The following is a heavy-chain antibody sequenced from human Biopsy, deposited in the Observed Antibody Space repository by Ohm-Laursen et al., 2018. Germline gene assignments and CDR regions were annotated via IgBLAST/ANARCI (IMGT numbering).Heavy chain of an antibody. CDR3: ARAVDYYDPYYYYGLDV. J-gene: IGHJ6*02. V-gene: IGHV4-34*01. CDR1: GESSSGYF. CDR2: INPRGST. D-gene: IGHD3-16*01. Sequence: TLSLTCAVSGESSSGYFWNRIRQPPGKGLEWIGEINPRGSTNYNPSLKSRFTISVDTSKNQFSLKLRSVTAADTAVYYCARAVDYYDPYYYYGLDVWGQGTTVTVSS.